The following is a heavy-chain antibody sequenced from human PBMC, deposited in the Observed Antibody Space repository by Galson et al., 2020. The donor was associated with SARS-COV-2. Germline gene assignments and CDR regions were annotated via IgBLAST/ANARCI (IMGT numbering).Heavy chain of an antibody. CDR2: IGTAGDT. CDR1: GFTFSSYD. V-gene: IGHV3-13*01. J-gene: IGHJ6*03. Sequence: GESLKISCAASGFTFSSYDMHWVRQATGKGLEWVSAIGTAGDTYYPGSVKGRFTITRENAKNSLYLQMNSLRAGDTAVYYCARGNTDIVVVPAARCRTYYYYYMDVWGKGTTVTVSS. D-gene: IGHD2-2*01. CDR3: ARGNTDIVVVPAARCRTYYYYYMDV.